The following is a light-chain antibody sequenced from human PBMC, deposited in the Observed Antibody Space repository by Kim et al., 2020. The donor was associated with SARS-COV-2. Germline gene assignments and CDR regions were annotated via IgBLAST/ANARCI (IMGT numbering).Light chain of an antibody. Sequence: SPGESAHHSCRASQNVATNLAWYQQKPGQAPRLLINGASTRATGIPDRFSGSGSGPEFTLTISSLQSEDFAVYYCQQYKSWPPTTFGQGTRLEIK. CDR3: QQYKSWPPTT. V-gene: IGKV3-15*01. J-gene: IGKJ5*01. CDR1: QNVATN. CDR2: GAS.